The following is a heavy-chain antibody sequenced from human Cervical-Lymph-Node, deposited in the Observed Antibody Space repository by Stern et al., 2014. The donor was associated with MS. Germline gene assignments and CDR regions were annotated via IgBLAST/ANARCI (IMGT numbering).Heavy chain of an antibody. Sequence: VQLVESGPGLVKPSETLSLTCSVSGGSILTSYWSWIRQPPGKGLEWIGYIYYGGSTHYNPSQKTPLTISLDPSKEHFSLKLSSVTAADTAVYYCARLAAAGPLDYWGQGTLVTVSS. CDR1: GGSILTSY. D-gene: IGHD6-13*01. CDR3: ARLAAAGPLDY. V-gene: IGHV4-59*08. CDR2: IYYGGST. J-gene: IGHJ4*02.